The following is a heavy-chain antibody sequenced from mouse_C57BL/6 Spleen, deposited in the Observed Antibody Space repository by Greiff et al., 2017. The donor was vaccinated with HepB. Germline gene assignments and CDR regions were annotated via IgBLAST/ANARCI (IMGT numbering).Heavy chain of an antibody. CDR3: ARSGTTVVATDFDY. J-gene: IGHJ2*01. CDR2: INPNYGTT. D-gene: IGHD1-1*01. V-gene: IGHV1-39*01. Sequence: EVQLQQSGPELVKPGASVKISCKASGYSFTDYNMNWVKQSNGKSLEWIGVINPNYGTTSYNHKFKGKATLTVDQSSSTAYMQLNSLTSEDSAVYYCARSGTTVVATDFDYWGQGTTLTVSS. CDR1: GYSFTDYN.